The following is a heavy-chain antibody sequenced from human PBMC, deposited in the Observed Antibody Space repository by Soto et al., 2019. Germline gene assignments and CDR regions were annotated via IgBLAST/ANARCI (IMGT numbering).Heavy chain of an antibody. CDR2: IYHSGSS. V-gene: IGHV4-30-2*01. J-gene: IGHJ4*02. Sequence: QLQLQESGSGLVKPSQTLSLTCAVSGYSISSGGYSWSWIRQPPGKGLEWIGYIYHSGSSYYNPSLKSRVTISVDRAKNQFSLTLSSVTAADTAVYYCARGAIASFDYWGLGTLVTVSS. CDR3: ARGAIASFDY. CDR1: GYSISSGGYS.